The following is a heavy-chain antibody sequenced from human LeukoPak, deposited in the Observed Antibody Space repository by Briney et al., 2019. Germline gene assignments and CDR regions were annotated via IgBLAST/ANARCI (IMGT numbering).Heavy chain of an antibody. CDR2: IYPGDSDT. J-gene: IGHJ4*02. Sequence: GESLKISXKGSGYSFTSYWIGWMRQLPGNGLEWMGIIYPGDSDTRYSPSFQGQVTISADKSISTAYLPSSSLKASGTAMYYCARLDDYRSSGDYWGQGTLVTVSS. V-gene: IGHV5-51*03. D-gene: IGHD4-11*01. CDR3: ARLDDYRSSGDY. CDR1: GYSFTSYW.